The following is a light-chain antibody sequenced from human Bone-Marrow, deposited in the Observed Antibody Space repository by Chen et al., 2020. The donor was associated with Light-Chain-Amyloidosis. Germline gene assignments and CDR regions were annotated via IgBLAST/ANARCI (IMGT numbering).Light chain of an antibody. CDR2: GSS. J-gene: IGKJ4*01. CDR1: QTISSNY. Sequence: EIVLTQSPGTLSLSPGEGANLSCRASQTISSNYLTWYQQKFGQSPSLLIYGSSIRATCIPDRFTGSGSGTDFTLTINSLEPEDFAMYYCQQYGTSPLTFGGGTKVEIK. CDR3: QQYGTSPLT. V-gene: IGKV3-20*01.